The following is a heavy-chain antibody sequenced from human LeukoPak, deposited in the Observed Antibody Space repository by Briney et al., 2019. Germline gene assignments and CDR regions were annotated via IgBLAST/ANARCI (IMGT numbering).Heavy chain of an antibody. CDR1: GGTFSSYA. D-gene: IGHD1-20*01. V-gene: IGHV1-69*13. J-gene: IGHJ6*03. CDR3: ARVLITGTEWNYYMDV. Sequence: SVKVSCKASGGTFSSYAISWVRQAPGQGLEWMGGIIPIFGTANYAQKFQGRVTITADESTSTAYMELSSLRSEDTAEYYCARVLITGTEWNYYMDVWGKGTTVTVSS. CDR2: IIPIFGTA.